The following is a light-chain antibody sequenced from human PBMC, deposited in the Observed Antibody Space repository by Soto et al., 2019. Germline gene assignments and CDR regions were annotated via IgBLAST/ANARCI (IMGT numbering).Light chain of an antibody. Sequence: QSALTQPRSVSGSPGQSVTISCTGTSNDVGGYNFVSWYQQHPGKVPKLFIYDVSRRPSGVPDRFSGSKSGNTASLTISGPHAEDEADYYCSSTAGSCTVVFGGGTQLTVL. V-gene: IGLV2-11*01. CDR3: SSTAGSCTVV. CDR2: DVS. CDR1: SNDVGGYNF. J-gene: IGLJ2*01.